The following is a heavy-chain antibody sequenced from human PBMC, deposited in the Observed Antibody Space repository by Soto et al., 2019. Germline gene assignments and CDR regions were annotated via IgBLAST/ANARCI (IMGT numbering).Heavy chain of an antibody. D-gene: IGHD3-9*01. CDR2: INPNSGGT. J-gene: IGHJ4*02. V-gene: IGHV1-2*04. CDR3: ARGPATTHYDILTGYYIHSGSAAEY. Sequence: ASVKVSCKASGYTFTGYYMHWVRQAAGQGLEWMGWINPNSGGTNYAQKFQGWVTMTRDTSISTAYMELSRLRSDDTAVYYCARGPATTHYDILTGYYIHSGSAAEYWGQGTLVIVSS. CDR1: GYTFTGYY.